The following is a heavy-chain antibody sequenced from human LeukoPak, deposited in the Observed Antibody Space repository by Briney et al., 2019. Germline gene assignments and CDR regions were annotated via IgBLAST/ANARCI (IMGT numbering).Heavy chain of an antibody. CDR2: ISGSGGST. CDR1: GFTFSNFG. Sequence: PGGSLRLSCAASGFTFSNFGMNWVRQAPGKGLEWVSAISGSGGSTYYADSVKGRFTISRDNSKNTLYLQMNSLRAEDTAVYYCAKDQGWYSGSSFDYWGQGTLVTVSS. V-gene: IGHV3-23*01. J-gene: IGHJ4*02. D-gene: IGHD1-26*01. CDR3: AKDQGWYSGSSFDY.